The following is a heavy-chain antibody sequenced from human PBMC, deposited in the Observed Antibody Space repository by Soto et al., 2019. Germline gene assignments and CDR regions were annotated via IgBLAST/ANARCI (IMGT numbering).Heavy chain of an antibody. D-gene: IGHD2-2*01. CDR2: ISGSGGST. CDR1: GFTFSSYA. CDR3: AKGYQLGGYYYYYYMDV. Sequence: GGSLRLSCAASGFTFSSYAMSWVRQAPGKGLEWVSAISGSGGSTYYADSVKGRFTISRDNSKNTLYLQMNSLRAEGTAVYYCAKGYQLGGYYYYYYMDVWGKGTTVTVSS. V-gene: IGHV3-23*01. J-gene: IGHJ6*03.